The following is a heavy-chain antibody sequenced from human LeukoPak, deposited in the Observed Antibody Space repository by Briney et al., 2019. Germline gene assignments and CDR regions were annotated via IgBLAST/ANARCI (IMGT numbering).Heavy chain of an antibody. V-gene: IGHV4-4*07. D-gene: IGHD5-12*01. CDR1: GASISSYY. Sequence: SETLSLTCTVSGASISSYYWSWIRQPAGKGLEWIGRIHTSGSTNYNPSLKSRVTMSVDTSENQFSLKLSSVTAADTAVYYCAREIVPKIVATGIDYWGQGTLVTVSS. J-gene: IGHJ4*02. CDR2: IHTSGST. CDR3: AREIVPKIVATGIDY.